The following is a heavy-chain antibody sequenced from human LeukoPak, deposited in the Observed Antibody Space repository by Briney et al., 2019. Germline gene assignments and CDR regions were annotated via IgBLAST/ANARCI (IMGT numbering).Heavy chain of an antibody. J-gene: IGHJ5*02. CDR3: ARRALTTTSYNWFDP. CDR2: IYYSGST. Sequence: SETLSLTCAVSGGSISSGGYSWSWIRQPPGKGLEWIGYIYYSGSTNYNPSLKSRVTISVDTSKNQFSLKLSSVTAADTAVYYCARRALTTTSYNWFDPWGQGTLVTVSS. V-gene: IGHV4-61*08. D-gene: IGHD4-11*01. CDR1: GGSISSGGYS.